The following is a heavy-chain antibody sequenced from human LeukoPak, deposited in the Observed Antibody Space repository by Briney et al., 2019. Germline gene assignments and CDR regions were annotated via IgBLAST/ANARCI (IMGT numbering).Heavy chain of an antibody. J-gene: IGHJ4*02. CDR1: GVPMSSYY. CDR2: IYTSGST. V-gene: IGHV4-4*07. CDR3: AREPPYGLSPVY. Sequence: SSETLSLTCSVSGVPMSSYYWSWLREPAGKGLEGIGRIYTSGSTNYNLPLNSRVTMSVDTSKNQFSLKLSSVTAADTAVYYCAREPPYGLSPVYWGQGTLVTVSS. D-gene: IGHD4-17*01.